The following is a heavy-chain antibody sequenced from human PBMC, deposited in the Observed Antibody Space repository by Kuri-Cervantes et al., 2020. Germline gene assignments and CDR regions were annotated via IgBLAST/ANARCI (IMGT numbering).Heavy chain of an antibody. Sequence: ASVKVSCKTSGYTFTGYYIHWVRQAPGQGLEWMGWINPNSGGTNYAQKFQGRVTMTRDTSTSTVYMELSSPRSEDTAVYYCARALNSNSAFDIWGRGTMVTVSS. V-gene: IGHV1-2*02. J-gene: IGHJ3*02. CDR2: INPNSGGT. CDR3: ARALNSNSAFDI. D-gene: IGHD2/OR15-2a*01. CDR1: GYTFTGYY.